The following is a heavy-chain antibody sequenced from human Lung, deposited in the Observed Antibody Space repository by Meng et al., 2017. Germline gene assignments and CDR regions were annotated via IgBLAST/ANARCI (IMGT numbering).Heavy chain of an antibody. J-gene: IGHJ4*02. D-gene: IGHD2-2*01. V-gene: IGHV4-4*02. Sequence: QGQRGEWGRGPVEPSGAPSLTCGVSWGSICGSNWWSWVRQPPGQGLEGIGEFYPSGASKYNPSLKGRVTISVDTSKNHYSLKLISVTAADTAVYYCAGGLGEAVVPRTMFDYWGQGTLVTVSS. CDR2: FYPSGAS. CDR3: AGGLGEAVVPRTMFDY. CDR1: WGSICGSNW.